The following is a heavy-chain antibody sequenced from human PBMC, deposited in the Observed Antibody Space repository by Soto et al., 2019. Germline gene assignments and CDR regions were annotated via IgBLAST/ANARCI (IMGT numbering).Heavy chain of an antibody. Sequence: SSLQACCKASGYTFTGYYMHWVRQAPGQGLEWMGWINPNSGGTNYAQKFQGRVTMTRDTSISTAYMELSRLRSDDTAVYYCARTEPVATSFGVVKGHEGLHVSSQGTGVTV. CDR3: ARTEPVATSFGVVKGHEGLHV. J-gene: IGHJ6*02. D-gene: IGHD3-3*01. CDR2: INPNSGGT. V-gene: IGHV1-2*02. CDR1: GYTFTGYY.